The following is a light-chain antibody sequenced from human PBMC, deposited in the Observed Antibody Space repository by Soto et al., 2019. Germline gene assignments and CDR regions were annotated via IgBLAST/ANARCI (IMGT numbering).Light chain of an antibody. CDR3: GADHGSGTNFVKV. Sequence: QSVLTQPPSASASLGASVTLTCTLSNGYSDYKVDWYQQRPGKGPRLVMRVGTDGIVASKGDGIPDRFSVLGSGLNRYLTIKNIQEEDESDYHCGADHGSGTNFVKVFGGGTKLTVL. CDR2: VGTDGIVA. V-gene: IGLV9-49*03. CDR1: NGYSDYK. J-gene: IGLJ2*01.